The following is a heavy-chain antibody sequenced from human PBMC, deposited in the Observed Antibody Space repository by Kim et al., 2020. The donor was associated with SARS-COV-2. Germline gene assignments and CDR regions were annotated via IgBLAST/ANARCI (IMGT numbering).Heavy chain of an antibody. CDR3: ARQGPSQAFDI. CDR1: GGSISSSSYY. Sequence: SETLSLTCTVSGGSISSSSYYWGWIRQPPGKGLEWIGSIYYSGSTYYNPSLKSRVTISVDTSKNQSARKLSSVTAADTAVYYCARQGPSQAFDIWGQGTMVTRSS. J-gene: IGHJ3*02. CDR2: IYYSGST. V-gene: IGHV4-39*01.